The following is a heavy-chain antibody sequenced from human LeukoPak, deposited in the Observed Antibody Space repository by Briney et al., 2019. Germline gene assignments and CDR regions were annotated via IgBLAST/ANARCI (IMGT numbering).Heavy chain of an antibody. J-gene: IGHJ5*02. CDR3: ARHPRFGGPANPLYYYDSSGCWFDP. Sequence: SETLSLTCTVSGGSISSGGYYWSWIRQHPGKGLEWIGYIYYSGSTYYNPSLKSRVTISVDTSKNQFSLKLSSVTAADTAVYYCARHPRFGGPANPLYYYDSSGCWFDPWGQGTLVTVSS. CDR1: GGSISSGGYY. D-gene: IGHD3-22*01. V-gene: IGHV4-39*01. CDR2: IYYSGST.